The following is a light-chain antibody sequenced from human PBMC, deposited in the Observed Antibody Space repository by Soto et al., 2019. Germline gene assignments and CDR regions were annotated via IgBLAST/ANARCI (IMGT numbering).Light chain of an antibody. CDR2: YNT. CDR1: SSNIGAGYD. J-gene: IGLJ2*01. V-gene: IGLV1-40*01. CDR3: QSYDSSLSGVV. Sequence: QPVLTQPPSVSGAPGQRVTISCTGSSSNIGAGYDVHWYQHLPGTAPKLLIYYNTNRPSGVPDRFSGSKSGTSASLAITGLQADDEADYYCQSYDSSLSGVVFGGGTKLTVL.